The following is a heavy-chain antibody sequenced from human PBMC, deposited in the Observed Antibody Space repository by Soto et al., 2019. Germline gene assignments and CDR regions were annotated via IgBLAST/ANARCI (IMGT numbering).Heavy chain of an antibody. D-gene: IGHD2-15*01. CDR1: GGSISSGDYY. V-gene: IGHV4-30-4*01. Sequence: SETLSLTCTVSGGSISSGDYYWSWIRQPPGKGLEWIGYIYYSGSTYYNPSLKSRVTISVDTSKNQFSLKLSSVTAADTAVYYCARGYCSGGSCYSTDYNWFDPWGQGAPVTVSS. CDR2: IYYSGST. CDR3: ARGYCSGGSCYSTDYNWFDP. J-gene: IGHJ5*02.